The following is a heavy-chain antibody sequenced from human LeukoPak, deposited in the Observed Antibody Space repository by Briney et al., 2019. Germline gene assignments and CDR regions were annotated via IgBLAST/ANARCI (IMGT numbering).Heavy chain of an antibody. CDR2: IYYSGST. Sequence: PSETLSLTCTVSGGSISSGGYYWSWIRQHPGKGLEWIGYIYYSGSTYYNPSLKSRVTISVDTSKNQFSLRLSSVTAADTAVYYCARQAHSSSWYGDAFDIWGQGTMVTVSS. V-gene: IGHV4-31*03. J-gene: IGHJ3*02. CDR3: ARQAHSSSWYGDAFDI. D-gene: IGHD6-13*01. CDR1: GGSISSGGYY.